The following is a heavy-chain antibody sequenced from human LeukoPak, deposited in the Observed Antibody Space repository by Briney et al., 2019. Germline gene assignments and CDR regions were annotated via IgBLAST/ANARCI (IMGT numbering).Heavy chain of an antibody. CDR1: GYTFTIYA. Sequence: ASVKVSCKASGYTFTIYAMNWVRQAPGQGLEWMGWINTNTGNPTYAQGFTGRFVFSLDTSVSTAYLQISSLKAEDTAVYYCASDILTGCLDYWGQGTLVTVSS. CDR2: INTNTGNP. V-gene: IGHV7-4-1*02. CDR3: ASDILTGCLDY. J-gene: IGHJ4*02. D-gene: IGHD3-9*01.